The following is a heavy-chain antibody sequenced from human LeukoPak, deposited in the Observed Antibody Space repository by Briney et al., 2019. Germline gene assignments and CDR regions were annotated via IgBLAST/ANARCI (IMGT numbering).Heavy chain of an antibody. CDR3: ARDAEGLDY. CDR2: ITTYSGLT. V-gene: IGHV1-18*01. J-gene: IGHJ4*02. Sequence: ASVKVSCKASGYTFTSYDINWVRQAPGQGLEWMGWITTYSGLTHYAQKFQGRVTFTTDTSATTAYMELRRLRSDDTAVYYCARDAEGLDYWGQGTVVTVSS. CDR1: GYTFTSYD.